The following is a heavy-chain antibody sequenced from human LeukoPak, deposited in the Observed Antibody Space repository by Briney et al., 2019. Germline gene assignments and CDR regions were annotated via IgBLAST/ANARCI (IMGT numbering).Heavy chain of an antibody. CDR3: ARAPRYGRPFDY. Sequence: SETLSLTCAVYGGSFSGYYWSWIRQPPGKGLEWIGEINHSGSTNYNPSLKSRVTISVDTSKNQFSLKLSSVTAADTAVYYCARAPRYGRPFDYWGQGTLVTVSS. D-gene: IGHD4-17*01. J-gene: IGHJ4*02. CDR1: GGSFSGYY. V-gene: IGHV4-34*01. CDR2: INHSGST.